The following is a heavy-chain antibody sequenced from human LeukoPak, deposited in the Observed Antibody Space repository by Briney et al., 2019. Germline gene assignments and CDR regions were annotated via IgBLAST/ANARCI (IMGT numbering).Heavy chain of an antibody. CDR2: INPSGGST. CDR1: GYTFTSYY. CDR3: ARLPVGATSWTDY. Sequence: ASVKVSCKASGYTFTSYYIHWVRQAPGQGLEWVGIINPSGGSTSYAQKFQGRVTMIRDMSTSTVYMELSSLRSEDTAVYYCARLPVGATSWTDYWGQGTLVTVSS. D-gene: IGHD1-26*01. V-gene: IGHV1-46*01. J-gene: IGHJ4*02.